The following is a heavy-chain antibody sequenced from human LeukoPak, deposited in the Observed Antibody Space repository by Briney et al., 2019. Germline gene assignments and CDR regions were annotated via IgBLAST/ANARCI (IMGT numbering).Heavy chain of an antibody. CDR3: AKGTWAAAGTSFDY. Sequence: GRSPRLSCAASGFTFSSYGMHWVRQAPGKGLEWVAVISYDGSNKYYADSVKGRFTISRDNSKNTLYLQMNSLRAEDTAVYYCAKGTWAAAGTSFDYWGQGTLVTVSS. CDR2: ISYDGSNK. D-gene: IGHD6-13*01. J-gene: IGHJ4*02. CDR1: GFTFSSYG. V-gene: IGHV3-30*18.